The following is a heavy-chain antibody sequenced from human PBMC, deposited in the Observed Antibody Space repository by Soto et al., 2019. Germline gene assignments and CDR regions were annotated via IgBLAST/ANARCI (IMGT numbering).Heavy chain of an antibody. D-gene: IGHD3-9*01. V-gene: IGHV4-61*08. CDR1: GASISNTGFY. CDR2: IYSSGST. CDR3: ARTTGSRSLDV. J-gene: IGHJ3*01. Sequence: QVQLQESGPGLVKPSETLSLTATVAGASISNTGFYWSWIRQPPGKGLEWIGYIYSSGSTTYNSSLKSRVTITLDTSKNQVSLNLTSVTATDTAMYYCARTTGSRSLDVWGHGTRVSVSS.